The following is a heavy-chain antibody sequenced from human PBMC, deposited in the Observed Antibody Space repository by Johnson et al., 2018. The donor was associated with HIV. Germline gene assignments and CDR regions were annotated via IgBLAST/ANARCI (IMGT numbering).Heavy chain of an antibody. J-gene: IGHJ3*02. CDR2: ISYDGSNK. Sequence: QVQLVESGGGLVQPGGSLRLSCAASGFTFSTYWMSWVRQAPGKGLEWVAVISYDGSNKYYADSVKGRFTISRDNSKNTLYLQMNSLRAEDTAVYYCARDVKVCAFDIWGQGTMVTVSS. CDR1: GFTFSTYW. V-gene: IGHV3-30*03. CDR3: ARDVKVCAFDI. D-gene: IGHD3-16*01.